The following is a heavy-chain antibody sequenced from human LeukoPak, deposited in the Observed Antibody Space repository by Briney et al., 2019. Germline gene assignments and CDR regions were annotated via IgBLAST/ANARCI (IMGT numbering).Heavy chain of an antibody. V-gene: IGHV4-39*07. Sequence: WETLSLTCTVSGGSISSSSYYWGWIRQPPGKGLEWIGSIYYSGSTYYNPSLKSRVTISVDTSKNQFSLKLSSVTAADTAVYYCARQVTSYFDYWGQGTLVTVSS. J-gene: IGHJ4*02. D-gene: IGHD2-21*02. CDR3: ARQVTSYFDY. CDR2: IYYSGST. CDR1: GGSISSSSYY.